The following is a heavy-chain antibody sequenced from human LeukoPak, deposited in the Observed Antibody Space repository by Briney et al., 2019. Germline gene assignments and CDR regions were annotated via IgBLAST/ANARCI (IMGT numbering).Heavy chain of an antibody. J-gene: IGHJ3*02. V-gene: IGHV3-7*01. Sequence: GGSLRLSCVASGFSFSSYTMSWVRQAPGKGLEWVANIKQDGSEKYYVDSVKGRFTISRDNAKNSLYLQMNSLRAEDTAVYYCARSSSGAFDIWGQGTMVTVSS. CDR1: GFSFSSYT. D-gene: IGHD2-2*01. CDR2: IKQDGSEK. CDR3: ARSSSGAFDI.